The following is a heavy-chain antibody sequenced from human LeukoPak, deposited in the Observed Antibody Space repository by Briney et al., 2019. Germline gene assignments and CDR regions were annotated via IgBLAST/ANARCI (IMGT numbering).Heavy chain of an antibody. CDR3: ATHGSTGHDPLT. CDR2: VYYTGSA. V-gene: IGHV4-59*08. D-gene: IGHD5-12*01. CDR1: GGSNTTYY. Sequence: SETLSLTCNVSGGSNTTYYWNWIRRPPGEGLEWIGYVYYTGSASYSPSLKSRVIMSLDTSKSLFSLRLTSVTDADTAVYYCATHGSTGHDPLTWGRGILVSVCS. J-gene: IGHJ4*02.